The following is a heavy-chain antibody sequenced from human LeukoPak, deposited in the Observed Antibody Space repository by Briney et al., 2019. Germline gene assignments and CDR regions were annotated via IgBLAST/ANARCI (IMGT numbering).Heavy chain of an antibody. CDR1: GITVSSNY. D-gene: IGHD3-9*01. CDR3: ARKKYFDWLLYY. J-gene: IGHJ4*02. CDR2: TYTGGST. V-gene: IGHV3-66*01. Sequence: GGSLRLSCAASGITVSSNYMSWVRQTPGEGLEWVSVTYTGGSTYYADSVKGRFTISRDTSKNTLYLQMNSLRVEDTAVYYCARKKYFDWLLYYWGQGTLVTVSS.